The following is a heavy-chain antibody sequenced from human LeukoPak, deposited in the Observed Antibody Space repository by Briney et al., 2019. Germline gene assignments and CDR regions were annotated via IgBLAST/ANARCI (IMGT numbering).Heavy chain of an antibody. CDR3: ARRSTVTTVPLVYFDY. CDR1: GGSFTGFS. D-gene: IGHD4-11*01. V-gene: IGHV4-34*01. CDR2: INHSGST. Sequence: SETLSLTCAVYGGSFTGFSWSWIRQPPGKGLEWIGEINHSGSTNYNPSLKSRVTISVDTSKNQFSLKLSSVTAADTAVYYCARRSTVTTVPLVYFDYWGQGTLVTVSS. J-gene: IGHJ4*02.